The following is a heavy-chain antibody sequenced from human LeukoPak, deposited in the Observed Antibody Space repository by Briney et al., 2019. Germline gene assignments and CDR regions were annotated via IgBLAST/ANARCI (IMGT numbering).Heavy chain of an antibody. CDR3: ATVGYSQFFDY. CDR1: VYTFTRYY. Sequence: GASVKVSCKASVYTFTRYYMHWVRQAPGHGLEWMGIINPSGGSAIYAQKFRGRVTMTRDTSTSTVYMELSSLRSEDTAVYYCATVGYSQFFDYWGQGTLVTVSS. CDR2: INPSGGSA. D-gene: IGHD5-18*01. V-gene: IGHV1-46*01. J-gene: IGHJ4*02.